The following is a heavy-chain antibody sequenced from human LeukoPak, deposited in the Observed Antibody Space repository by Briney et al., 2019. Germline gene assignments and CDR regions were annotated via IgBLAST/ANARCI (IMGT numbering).Heavy chain of an antibody. V-gene: IGHV4-39*07. CDR2: IYYSGST. Sequence: SETLSLTCTVSSGSISSSSYYWGWIRQPPGKGLEWIGSIYYSGSTYYNPSLKSRVTISVDTSKNQFSLKLSSVTAADTAVYYCARLKEDNWKLDYWGQGTLVTVSS. D-gene: IGHD1-20*01. J-gene: IGHJ4*02. CDR1: SGSISSSSYY. CDR3: ARLKEDNWKLDY.